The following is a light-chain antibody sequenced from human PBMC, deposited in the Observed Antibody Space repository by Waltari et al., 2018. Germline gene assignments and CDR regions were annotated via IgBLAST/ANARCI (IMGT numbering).Light chain of an antibody. CDR3: ETGGHGTWV. V-gene: IGLV4-69*01. J-gene: IGLJ3*02. CDR2: VNSEGSH. Sequence: QRPERGHRYLMKVNSEGSHSKGDDIPGRFSGSSSVAERYLTISSLQSEDEADYYCETGGHGTWVFGGGTKLTVL.